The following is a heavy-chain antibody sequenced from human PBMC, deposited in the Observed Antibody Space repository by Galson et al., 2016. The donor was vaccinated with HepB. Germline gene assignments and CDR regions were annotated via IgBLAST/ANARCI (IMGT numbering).Heavy chain of an antibody. CDR2: ISGGSDST. V-gene: IGHV3-23*01. Sequence: SLRLSCAASGFNFSNYAMSWVRQPPGKGLEWISAISGGSDSTYYADSVKGRFTISRDNSKNTLYLQVNSLRGEDTAVYYCAREDEQEIRGHYYYNGMDVWGQGTTVIVSS. CDR3: AREDEQEIRGHYYYNGMDV. CDR1: GFNFSNYA. D-gene: IGHD3-10*01. J-gene: IGHJ6*02.